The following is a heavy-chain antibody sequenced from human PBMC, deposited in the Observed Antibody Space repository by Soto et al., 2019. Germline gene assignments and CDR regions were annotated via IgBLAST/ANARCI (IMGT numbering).Heavy chain of an antibody. CDR2: ISGTGGDT. J-gene: IGHJ6*02. D-gene: IGHD2-15*01. Sequence: GGSLRLSCAAPGFTFSSYVMNWVRQAPGKGLEWVSTISGTGGDTYYADSVKGRFTVSRDNSKNTLYLQMNSLRAEDTAVYYCAKDPEGLCGSCCAQPYYGMAVWGQGTTDPGSS. V-gene: IGHV3-23*01. CDR1: GFTFSSYV. CDR3: AKDPEGLCGSCCAQPYYGMAV.